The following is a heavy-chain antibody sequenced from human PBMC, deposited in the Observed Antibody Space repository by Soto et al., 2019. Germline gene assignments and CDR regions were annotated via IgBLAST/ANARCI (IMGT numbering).Heavy chain of an antibody. J-gene: IGHJ4*02. Sequence: TSDTLSLTCTVSGGSISSYYWSWIRQPPGKGLEWIGYIYYSGSTNYNPSLKSRVTISVDTSKNQFSLKLSSVTAADTAVYYCARHEAIIGISGWYQYYFDYWGQGTLVTSPQ. CDR1: GGSISSYY. CDR3: ARHEAIIGISGWYQYYFDY. CDR2: IYYSGST. D-gene: IGHD6-19*01. V-gene: IGHV4-59*08.